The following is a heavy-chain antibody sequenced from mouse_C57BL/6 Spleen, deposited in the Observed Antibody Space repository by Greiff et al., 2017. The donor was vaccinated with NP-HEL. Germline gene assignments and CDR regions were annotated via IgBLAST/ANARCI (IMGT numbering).Heavy chain of an antibody. CDR1: GYTFTDYY. CDR3: ARSGVTTVVARAMDY. J-gene: IGHJ4*01. CDR2: INPYNGGT. D-gene: IGHD1-1*01. Sequence: EVQLVESGPVLVKPGASVKMSCKASGYTFTDYYMNWVKQSHGKSLEWIGVINPYNGGTSYNQKFKGKATLTVDKSSSTAYMELNSLTSEDSAVYYCARSGVTTVVARAMDYWGQGTSVTVSS. V-gene: IGHV1-19*01.